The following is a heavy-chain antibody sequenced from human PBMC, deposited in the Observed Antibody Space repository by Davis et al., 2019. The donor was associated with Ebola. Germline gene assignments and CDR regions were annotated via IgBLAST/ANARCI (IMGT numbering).Heavy chain of an antibody. J-gene: IGHJ6*04. CDR2: ISGSGGNT. Sequence: GESLKISCADSVITFSSYAMTWVRQAPGKGLEWVSAISGSGGNTYYADSVKGRFTISSDNAKRSLYLQMNSLKVVDTALYYCAKGPDGYNFFHYGLDVWGKGTTVTVSS. V-gene: IGHV3-23*01. CDR1: VITFSSYA. CDR3: AKGPDGYNFFHYGLDV. D-gene: IGHD5-24*01.